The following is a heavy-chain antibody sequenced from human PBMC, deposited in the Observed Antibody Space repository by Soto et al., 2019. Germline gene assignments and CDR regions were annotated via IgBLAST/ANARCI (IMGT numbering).Heavy chain of an antibody. CDR2: INPSGGST. V-gene: IGHV1-46*01. Sequence: ASVKVSCKASGYTFTSYYMHWVRQAPGQGLEWMGIINPSGGSTSYAQKFQGRVTMTRDTSTSTVYMELSSLRSEDTAVYYCVIEVGCSNQFDLWGQGTMVTVSS. J-gene: IGHJ5*02. D-gene: IGHD5-18*01. CDR1: GYTFTSYY. CDR3: VIEVGCSNQFDL.